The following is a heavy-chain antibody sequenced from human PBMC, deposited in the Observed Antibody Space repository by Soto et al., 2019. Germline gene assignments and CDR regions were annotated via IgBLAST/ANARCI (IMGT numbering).Heavy chain of an antibody. D-gene: IGHD3-10*01. J-gene: IGHJ6*02. CDR3: ARDSKMVRGVIYYYYGMDV. CDR2: ISSSSSYI. CDR1: GFTFSSYS. V-gene: IGHV3-21*01. Sequence: GGSLRLSCAASGFTFSSYSMNWVRQAPGKGLEWVSSISSSSSYIYYADSVKGRFTISRDNAKNSLYLQMNSLRAEDTAVYYCARDSKMVRGVIYYYYGMDVWGQGTTVTVS.